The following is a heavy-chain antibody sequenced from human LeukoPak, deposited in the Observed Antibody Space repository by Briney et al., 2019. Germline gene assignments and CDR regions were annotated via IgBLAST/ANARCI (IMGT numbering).Heavy chain of an antibody. CDR2: IYYSGST. D-gene: IGHD6-19*01. CDR1: GGSFSGYY. J-gene: IGHJ4*02. Sequence: PSETLSLTCTVYGGSFSGYYWSWIRQPPGKGLEWIGYIYYSGSTNYNPSLKSRVTISVDTSKNQFSLKLSSVTAADTAVYYCARVSSGWPPYFDYWGQGTLVTVSS. V-gene: IGHV4-59*01. CDR3: ARVSSGWPPYFDY.